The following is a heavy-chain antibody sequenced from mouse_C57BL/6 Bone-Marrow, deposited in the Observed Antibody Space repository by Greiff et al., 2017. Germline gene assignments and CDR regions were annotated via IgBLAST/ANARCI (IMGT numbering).Heavy chain of an antibody. CDR1: GFSFNTYA. V-gene: IGHV10-1*01. Sequence: EVHLVESGGGLVQPKGSLKLSCAASGFSFNTYAMNWVRQAPGKGLEWVARIRSKSNNYATYYADSVKDRFTISRDDSESMLYLQMNNLKTEDTAMYYCVRQRGLRPYFDYWGQGTTLTVSS. D-gene: IGHD2-4*01. J-gene: IGHJ2*01. CDR3: VRQRGLRPYFDY. CDR2: IRSKSNNYAT.